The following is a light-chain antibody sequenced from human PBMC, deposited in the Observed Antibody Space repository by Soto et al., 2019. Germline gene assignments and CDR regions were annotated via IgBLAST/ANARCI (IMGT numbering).Light chain of an antibody. V-gene: IGKV3-15*01. CDR1: QSVSSN. J-gene: IGKJ5*01. CDR2: GAS. CDR3: QQYNNWSLT. Sequence: EIVLTQSPGTLSLSPGERATLSCRASQSVSSNLAWYQQKPGQAPRLLIYGASSRATGIPVRFSGSGSGTEFTLTICSLQSEDFAVFYCQQYNNWSLTFGQGTRLEIK.